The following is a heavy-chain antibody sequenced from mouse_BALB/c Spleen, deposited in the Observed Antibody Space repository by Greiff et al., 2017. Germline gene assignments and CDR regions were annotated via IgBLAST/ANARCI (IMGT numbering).Heavy chain of an antibody. Sequence: EVMLVESGGGLVQPGGSLKLSCAASGFTFSSYTMSWVRQTPEKRLEWVAYISNGGGSTYYPDTVKGRFTISRDNAKNTLYLQMSSLKSEDTAMYYCARHVPSYYFDYWGQGTTLTVSS. V-gene: IGHV5-12-2*01. CDR1: GFTFSSYT. J-gene: IGHJ2*01. CDR2: ISNGGGST. CDR3: ARHVPSYYFDY.